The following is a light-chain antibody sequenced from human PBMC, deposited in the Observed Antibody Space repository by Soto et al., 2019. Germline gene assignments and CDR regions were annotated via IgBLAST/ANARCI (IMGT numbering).Light chain of an antibody. J-gene: IGKJ1*01. CDR3: QHYGTSWT. Sequence: EMALTQSPGTLYLSPGERATLSCTASQRVSTSYVAWYQQKPGQAPRHLINAAPIRRTGLPDRFSGSGSGADFTLTIGRLEPEDFAGYYCQHYGTSWTFGQGTKVEIK. V-gene: IGKV3-20*01. CDR1: QRVSTSY. CDR2: AAP.